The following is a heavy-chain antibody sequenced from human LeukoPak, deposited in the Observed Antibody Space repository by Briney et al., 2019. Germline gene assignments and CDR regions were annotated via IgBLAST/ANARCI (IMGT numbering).Heavy chain of an antibody. V-gene: IGHV4-39*01. D-gene: IGHD5-12*01. Sequence: SETLSLTCTVSGGSISSSSYYWGWIRQPPGKGLEWIGSIYYSGSTYYNPSLKSRVTISVDTSKNQFSLKLSSVTAADTAVYYCARLWASGWLPCYFGYWGQGTLVTVSS. J-gene: IGHJ4*02. CDR2: IYYSGST. CDR3: ARLWASGWLPCYFGY. CDR1: GGSISSSSYY.